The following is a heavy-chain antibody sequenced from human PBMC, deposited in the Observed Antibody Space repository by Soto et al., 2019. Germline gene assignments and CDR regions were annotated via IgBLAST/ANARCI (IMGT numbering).Heavy chain of an antibody. CDR1: GYTFTSYY. J-gene: IGHJ4*02. V-gene: IGHV1-46*01. Sequence: QVQLVQSGAEVKKPGASVKLSCKASGYTFTSYYIHWVRQAPGQGLEWIGIINPNGGSTNYAHNFKGRLTVTRDTATATVYMELGALTSEVTAVYYCARGLGLGDYWGQGTLVTVSS. D-gene: IGHD3-9*01. CDR3: ARGLGLGDY. CDR2: INPNGGST.